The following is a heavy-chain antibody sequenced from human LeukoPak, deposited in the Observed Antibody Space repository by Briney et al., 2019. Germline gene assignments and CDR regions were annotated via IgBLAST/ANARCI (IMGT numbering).Heavy chain of an antibody. Sequence: GGSLRLSCAASGFTFSTYWMSWVRQAPGKGLEWVANIKQDGSEKYYVDSVKGRFTISRDNAKNSLYLQMNSLRAEDTAVYYCARDPAIVTSGYFDYWGQGTLVTVSS. CDR3: ARDPAIVTSGYFDY. V-gene: IGHV3-7*01. CDR1: GFTFSTYW. J-gene: IGHJ4*02. CDR2: IKQDGSEK. D-gene: IGHD2/OR15-2a*01.